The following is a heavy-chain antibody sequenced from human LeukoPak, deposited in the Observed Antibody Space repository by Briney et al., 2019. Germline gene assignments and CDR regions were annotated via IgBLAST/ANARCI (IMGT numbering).Heavy chain of an antibody. CDR1: GFTVSSNY. J-gene: IGHJ4*02. Sequence: GGSLRLSCAASGFTVSSNYMSWVRQAPGKGLEWVSVIYSGGDTYYADSVKGRFTISRDNSKNTLYPQMNTLRAEDTAVYYCARASGYSGYDPFDYWGQGTLVTVSS. V-gene: IGHV3-53*01. D-gene: IGHD5-12*01. CDR3: ARASGYSGYDPFDY. CDR2: IYSGGDT.